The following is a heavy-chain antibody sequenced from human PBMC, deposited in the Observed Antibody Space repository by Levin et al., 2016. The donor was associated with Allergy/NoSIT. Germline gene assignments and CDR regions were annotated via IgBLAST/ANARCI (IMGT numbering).Heavy chain of an antibody. CDR1: GFTVSSNY. Sequence: GGSLRLSCAASGFTVSSNYMSWVRQAPGKGLEWVSVIYSGGSTYYADSVKGRFTISRDNSKNTLCLQMNSLRAEDTAVYYCARELPEHQYFQKGMDVWGQGTTVTVSS. J-gene: IGHJ6*02. V-gene: IGHV3-66*01. D-gene: IGHD2/OR15-2a*01. CDR3: ARELPEHQYFQKGMDV. CDR2: IYSGGST.